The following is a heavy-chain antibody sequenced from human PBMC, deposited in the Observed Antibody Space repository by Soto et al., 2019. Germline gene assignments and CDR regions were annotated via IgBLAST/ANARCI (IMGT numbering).Heavy chain of an antibody. D-gene: IGHD5-12*01. J-gene: IGHJ6*02. CDR2: IIPIFGTA. CDR1: GGTFSSYA. CDR3: ARAEYSGYDTPYYYYGMDV. Sequence: QVQLVQSGAEVKKPGSSVKVSCKASGGTFSSYAISWVRQAPGQGLEWMGGIIPIFGTANYAQKFQGRVTITADESTSTGYMELSSLRSEDTAVYYCARAEYSGYDTPYYYYGMDVWGQGTTVTVSS. V-gene: IGHV1-69*01.